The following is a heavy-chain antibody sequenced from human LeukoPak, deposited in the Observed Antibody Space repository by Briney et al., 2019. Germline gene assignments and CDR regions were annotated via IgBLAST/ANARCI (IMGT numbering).Heavy chain of an antibody. J-gene: IGHJ6*02. V-gene: IGHV3-23*01. CDR1: GFTFSSYW. CDR2: ISGSGGST. CDR3: AKAPKPPTVLRYFDWSAYYYGMDV. D-gene: IGHD3-9*01. Sequence: GGSLRLSCAASGFTFSSYWMSWVRQAPGKGLEWVSAISGSGGSTYYADSVKGRFTISRDNSKNTLYLQMNSLRAEDTAVYYCAKAPKPPTVLRYFDWSAYYYGMDVWGQGTTVTVSS.